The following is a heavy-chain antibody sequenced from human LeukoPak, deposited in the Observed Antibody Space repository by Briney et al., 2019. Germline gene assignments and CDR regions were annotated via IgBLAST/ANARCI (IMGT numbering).Heavy chain of an antibody. Sequence: SETLSLTCAVSGGSISSGGYSWSWIRQPPGKGLEWIGYVYHSGSTYYNPSLKSRVTISVDRSKNQFSLKLSSVTAADTAVYFCARTSIAARRANAFDIWGQGTMVTVSS. D-gene: IGHD6-6*01. V-gene: IGHV4-30-2*01. CDR3: ARTSIAARRANAFDI. J-gene: IGHJ3*02. CDR2: VYHSGST. CDR1: GGSISSGGYS.